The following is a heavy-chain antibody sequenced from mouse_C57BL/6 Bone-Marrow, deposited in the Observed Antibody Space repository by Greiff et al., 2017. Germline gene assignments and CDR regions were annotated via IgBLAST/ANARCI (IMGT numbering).Heavy chain of an antibody. V-gene: IGHV1-81*01. CDR1: GYTFTSYG. D-gene: IGHD2-2*01. Sequence: VQLVESGAELARPGASVKLSCKASGYTFTSYGISWVKQRTGQGLEWIGEIYPRSGNTYYNEKFKGKATLTADKSSSTAYMELRSLTSEDSAVYFCARGGYPWFAYWGQGALVTVSA. J-gene: IGHJ3*01. CDR3: ARGGYPWFAY. CDR2: IYPRSGNT.